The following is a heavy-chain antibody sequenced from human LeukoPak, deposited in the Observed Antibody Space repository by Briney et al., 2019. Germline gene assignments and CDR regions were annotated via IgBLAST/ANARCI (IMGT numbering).Heavy chain of an antibody. J-gene: IGHJ5*02. CDR3: ARRVVVNGSP. D-gene: IGHD3-22*01. Sequence: GGSLRLSCAASGFTFSSYGMSWVRQAPGKGLEWVSAISGSGGSTYYADSVKGRFTISRDNSKNTLYMQMNSLRAEDTAVYYCARRVVVNGSPWGQGTLVTVSS. CDR1: GFTFSSYG. V-gene: IGHV3-23*01. CDR2: ISGSGGST.